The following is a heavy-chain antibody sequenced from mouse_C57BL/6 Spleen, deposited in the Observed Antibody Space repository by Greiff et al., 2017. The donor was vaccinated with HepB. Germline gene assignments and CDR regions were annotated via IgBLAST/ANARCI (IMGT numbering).Heavy chain of an antibody. CDR3: ARRGNDYGLYYFDY. J-gene: IGHJ2*01. CDR1: GYTFTSYG. CDR2: IYPRSGNT. Sequence: VQLKESGAELARPGASVKLSCKASGYTFTSYGISWVKQRTGQGLEWIGEIYPRSGNTYYNEKFKGKATLTADKSSSTAYMELRSLTSEDSAVYFCARRGNDYGLYYFDYWGQGTTLTVSS. D-gene: IGHD2-4*01. V-gene: IGHV1-81*01.